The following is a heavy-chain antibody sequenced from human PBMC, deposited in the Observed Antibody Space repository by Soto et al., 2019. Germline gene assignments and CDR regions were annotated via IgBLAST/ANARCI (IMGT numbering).Heavy chain of an antibody. Sequence: LRLSCAASGFTFSSYAMSWVRQAPGKGLEWVSAISGSGGSTYYADSVKGRFTISRDNSKNTLYLQMNSLRAEDTAVYYCASRYSSSSDSFDPWGQGTLVTVSS. CDR2: ISGSGGST. CDR1: GFTFSSYA. CDR3: ASRYSSSSDSFDP. V-gene: IGHV3-23*01. D-gene: IGHD6-6*01. J-gene: IGHJ5*02.